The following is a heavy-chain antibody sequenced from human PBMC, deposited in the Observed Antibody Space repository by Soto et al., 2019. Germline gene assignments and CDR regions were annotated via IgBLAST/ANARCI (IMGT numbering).Heavy chain of an antibody. D-gene: IGHD4-17*01. V-gene: IGHV5-51*01. CDR3: ARPANTVADHFDL. CDR2: IHPSDSDT. J-gene: IGHJ4*02. Sequence: PGESLKISCQVSGYTFTIYWIGWVRQMPGKGLEWMGIIHPSDSDTRYSPSFQGQVTISADQSINTAYLQWDSLKASDTAIYYCARPANTVADHFDLWGQGTPVTVPQ. CDR1: GYTFTIYW.